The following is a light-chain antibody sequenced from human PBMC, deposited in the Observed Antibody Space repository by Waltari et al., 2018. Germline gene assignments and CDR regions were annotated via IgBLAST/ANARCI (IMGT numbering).Light chain of an antibody. Sequence: QSALTQPASVSGSPGQSITISCTGTSSDIGGYNYVSWYQQHTGKATKLMIYDVTKRPSGVSDRFSCSNSGNTAALTISGLQAEDEADYYCSSYTSTSTLGIFVGGTKLTVL. CDR1: SSDIGGYNY. V-gene: IGLV2-14*03. CDR2: DVT. J-gene: IGLJ2*01. CDR3: SSYTSTSTLGI.